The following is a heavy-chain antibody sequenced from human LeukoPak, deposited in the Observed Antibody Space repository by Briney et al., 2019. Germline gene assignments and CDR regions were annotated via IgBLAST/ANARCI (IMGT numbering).Heavy chain of an antibody. J-gene: IGHJ4*02. CDR3: ASGVEVGPVYFDY. Sequence: QPGGSLRLSCAASGFTVSSKYMSWVRQAPGKGLEWVSVLYSGGNIYYADSVKGRFTISRDNSKNTVNLQMNSLRAEDTAVYYCASGVEVGPVYFDYWGQGTLVTVSS. V-gene: IGHV3-66*01. CDR1: GFTVSSKY. CDR2: LYSGGNI. D-gene: IGHD2-2*01.